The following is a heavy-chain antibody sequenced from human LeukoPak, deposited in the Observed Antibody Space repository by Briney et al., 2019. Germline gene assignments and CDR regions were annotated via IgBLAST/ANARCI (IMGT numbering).Heavy chain of an antibody. J-gene: IGHJ4*02. CDR1: GGSMNSYY. CDR3: ARHVWLQPFDY. D-gene: IGHD3-9*01. CDR2: IYYSGST. V-gene: IGHV4-59*08. Sequence: SETLSLTCSVSGGSMNSYYWSWIRQSPGKGLEWIGYIYYSGSTNYNPSLKSRVTISVDTSKNQFSLELSSVTAADTAVYYCARHVWLQPFDYWGQGTLVTVSS.